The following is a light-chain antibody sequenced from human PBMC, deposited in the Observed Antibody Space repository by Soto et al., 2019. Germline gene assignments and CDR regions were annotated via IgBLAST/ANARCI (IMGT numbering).Light chain of an antibody. Sequence: DIPMTQSPSTLSASVGAGVTITCRASQSVGNWLAWDQQKAGTGPELLIYGASSLQSGVPSRCSGGGSGTEFTHTISSLQPDDFATYYCQQYNSYSRTFGQGTKVEI. J-gene: IGKJ1*01. V-gene: IGKV1-5*01. CDR2: GAS. CDR1: QSVGNW. CDR3: QQYNSYSRT.